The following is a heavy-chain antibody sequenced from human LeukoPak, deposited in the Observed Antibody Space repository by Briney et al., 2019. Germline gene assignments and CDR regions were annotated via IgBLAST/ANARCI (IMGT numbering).Heavy chain of an antibody. CDR1: GYTFTGYN. CDR2: INPNSGGT. CDR3: ARGLLGSSGNWYFDL. J-gene: IGHJ2*01. Sequence: ASVKVSCKASGYTFTGYNMHWVRQSPRQGLECMGGINPNSGGTNYAQNFQGSVSTTRDTSICTAYMELSRLRSDDTAVYFCARGLLGSSGNWYFDLWGRGTLVTVSS. D-gene: IGHD3-22*01. V-gene: IGHV1-2*02.